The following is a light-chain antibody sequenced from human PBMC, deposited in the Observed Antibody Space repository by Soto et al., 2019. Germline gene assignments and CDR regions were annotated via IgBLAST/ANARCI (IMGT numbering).Light chain of an antibody. V-gene: IGLV2-8*01. Sequence: QSVLTQLPSASGSPGQSVTISCTGTSRDVGGHDYVSWYQQHPGKAPKLMIYELSKRPSGVPDRFSGSKSGNTASLTVSGLQAEDEADYYCSSYVTGNSLIFGGGTKLTVL. CDR1: SRDVGGHDY. J-gene: IGLJ2*01. CDR2: ELS. CDR3: SSYVTGNSLI.